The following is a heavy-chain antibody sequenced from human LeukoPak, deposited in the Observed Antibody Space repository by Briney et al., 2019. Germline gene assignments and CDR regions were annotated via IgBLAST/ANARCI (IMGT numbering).Heavy chain of an antibody. D-gene: IGHD6-25*01. CDR2: ISGSGGST. V-gene: IGHV3-23*01. J-gene: IGHJ4*02. CDR1: GFTFSSYA. Sequence: GGSLRLSCAASGFTFSSYAMSWVRQAPGKGLEWVPAISGSGGSTYYADSVKGRFTISRDNSKNTLYLQMNSLRAEDTAVYYCAKDPGAPNAYSTGDWGQGTLVTVSS. CDR3: AKDPGAPNAYSTGD.